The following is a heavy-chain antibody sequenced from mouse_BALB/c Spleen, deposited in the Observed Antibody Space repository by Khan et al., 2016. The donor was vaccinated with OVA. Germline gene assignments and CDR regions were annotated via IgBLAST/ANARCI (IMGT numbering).Heavy chain of an antibody. J-gene: IGHJ3*01. CDR3: TRGGYGSGFAY. D-gene: IGHD1-2*01. Sequence: VRLQQSGPELVKPGASMKIPCKATGYTFTDYNMDWVKQSHGKSLEWIGDITPNNGYTVYNQKFKDRATLTVDRSSSTAYLELRSLTSEDTAVYYWTRGGYGSGFAYWGQGTLVTVSA. CDR2: ITPNNGYT. CDR1: GYTFTDYN. V-gene: IGHV1-18*01.